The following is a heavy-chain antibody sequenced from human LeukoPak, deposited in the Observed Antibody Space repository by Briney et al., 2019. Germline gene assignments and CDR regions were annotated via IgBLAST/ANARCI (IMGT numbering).Heavy chain of an antibody. V-gene: IGHV3-21*01. D-gene: IGHD6-13*01. J-gene: IGHJ4*02. Sequence: GGSLRLSCAASGFTFSSYSMNWVRQAPGKGLEWVSSISNSSSYIYYADSVKGRFTISRDNAKNSLYLQMNSLRAEDTAVYYCARDGAAGPYFDYWGQGTLVTVSS. CDR3: ARDGAAGPYFDY. CDR2: ISNSSSYI. CDR1: GFTFSSYS.